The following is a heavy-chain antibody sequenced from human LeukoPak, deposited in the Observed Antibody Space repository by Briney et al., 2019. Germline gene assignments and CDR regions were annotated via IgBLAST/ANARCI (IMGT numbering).Heavy chain of an antibody. J-gene: IGHJ4*02. Sequence: PGGSLRLSCAASGSIFSNYWMSWVRQAPGKGLEWVANIKEDGSEKSYVDSVKGRFTISGDNAKNSLYLQMNGLRAEDTAVYYCARVSAGDYPDYWGQGTLVTVSS. CDR1: GSIFSNYW. V-gene: IGHV3-7*03. CDR3: ARVSAGDYPDY. D-gene: IGHD7-27*01. CDR2: IKEDGSEK.